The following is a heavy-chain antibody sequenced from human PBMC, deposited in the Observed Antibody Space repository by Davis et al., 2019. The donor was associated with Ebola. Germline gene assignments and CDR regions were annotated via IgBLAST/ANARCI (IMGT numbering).Heavy chain of an antibody. CDR3: ARGSAGHFDP. V-gene: IGHV4-34*01. Sequence: MPSETLSLTCAVYGGSFSGYYWSWIRQPPGKGLEWIGEINHSGSTNYNPSLKSRVTISVDTSKNQFSLKLRSVTAADTAVYSCARGSAGHFDPWGRGTLVTVSS. CDR1: GGSFSGYY. D-gene: IGHD6-13*01. J-gene: IGHJ2*01. CDR2: INHSGST.